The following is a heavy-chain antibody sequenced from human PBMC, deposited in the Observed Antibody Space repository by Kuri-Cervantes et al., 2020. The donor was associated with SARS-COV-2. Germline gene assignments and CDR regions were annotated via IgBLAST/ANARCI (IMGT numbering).Heavy chain of an antibody. J-gene: IGHJ6*03. Sequence: SETLSLTCSVSGVSIKKYHWSWIRQPAGKGLEWIGLIYDRGTNYSTALQSRITMSLDTSKNQFSLELQSVTAADTAVYFCARDISWKEDDDGRHFYHYYMDVWGKGTTVTVSS. CDR3: ARDISWKEDDDGRHFYHYYMDV. CDR1: GVSIKKYH. CDR2: IYDRGT. V-gene: IGHV4-4*07. D-gene: IGHD1-1*01.